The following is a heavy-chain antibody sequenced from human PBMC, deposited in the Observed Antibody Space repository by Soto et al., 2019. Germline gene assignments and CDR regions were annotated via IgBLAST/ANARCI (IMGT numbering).Heavy chain of an antibody. Sequence: TLRLSCAASGFTFSSYSMNWVRQAPGKGLEWVSSISSSSSYIYYAGSVKGRFTISRDNAKNSLYLQMNSLRAEDTAVYYCARDACTSGVCYTDYYGMDVWGQGTTVTVSS. D-gene: IGHD2-8*01. CDR3: ARDACTSGVCYTDYYGMDV. J-gene: IGHJ6*02. V-gene: IGHV3-21*01. CDR2: ISSSSSYI. CDR1: GFTFSSYS.